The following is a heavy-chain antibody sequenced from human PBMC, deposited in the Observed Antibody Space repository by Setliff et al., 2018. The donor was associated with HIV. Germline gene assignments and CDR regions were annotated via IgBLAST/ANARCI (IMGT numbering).Heavy chain of an antibody. Sequence: SETLSLTCAVSGFSVSSGYYWTWIRQPPGKGLEWIGHIYFSGTTNYNPSLQSRVTMSVDTSKNQFSLTLTSVTAADTAVYYCARQDGALTGRYFYYYMNVWGKGTTVTVSS. D-gene: IGHD3-9*01. V-gene: IGHV4-38-2*01. CDR1: GFSVSSGYY. CDR2: IYFSGTT. J-gene: IGHJ6*03. CDR3: ARQDGALTGRYFYYYMNV.